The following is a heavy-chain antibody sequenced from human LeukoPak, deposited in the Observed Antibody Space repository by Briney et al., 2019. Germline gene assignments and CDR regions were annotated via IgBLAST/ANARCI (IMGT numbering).Heavy chain of an antibody. V-gene: IGHV3-7*01. J-gene: IGHJ4*02. CDR2: INQGGSER. CDR1: GFSFCDSW. D-gene: IGHD5-24*01. Sequence: PGGSLRLSCVGSGFSFCDSWMTWVRRAPGKGLEWVANINQGGSERNHVDSVKGRFTISRDDARTSLFLQMNSLRAEDTGVYYCGRGDGYLVDHWSQGTLVTVST. CDR3: GRGDGYLVDH.